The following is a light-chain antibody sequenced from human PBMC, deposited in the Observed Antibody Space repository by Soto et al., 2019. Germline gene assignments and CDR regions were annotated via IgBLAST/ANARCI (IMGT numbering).Light chain of an antibody. CDR1: QSVSSSF. V-gene: IGKV3-20*01. CDR3: QQYGTSRGT. CDR2: GAS. J-gene: IGKJ2*01. Sequence: IVLTQSPDTLSLSPGERATLSCRASQSVSSSFLAWYQQKPGQAPRLLIYGASSRASGIPDRFSGSGSGTDFTLTLRRLEPEDFAVYYCQQYGTSRGTFGQGTKLELK.